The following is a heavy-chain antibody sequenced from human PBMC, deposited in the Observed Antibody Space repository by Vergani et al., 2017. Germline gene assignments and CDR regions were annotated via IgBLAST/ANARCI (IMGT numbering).Heavy chain of an antibody. V-gene: IGHV1-46*01. J-gene: IGHJ5*02. CDR3: ARGSQYCSSTSCYVGRDWFDP. D-gene: IGHD2-2*01. Sequence: QVQLVQSGAEVKKPGASVKVSCKASGYTFTSYYMHWVRQAPGQGLEWMGIINPSGGSTSYAQKFQGRVTMTRDTSTSTVYMELSSLRSEDTAVYYCARGSQYCSSTSCYVGRDWFDPWGQGTLVIVSS. CDR1: GYTFTSYY. CDR2: INPSGGST.